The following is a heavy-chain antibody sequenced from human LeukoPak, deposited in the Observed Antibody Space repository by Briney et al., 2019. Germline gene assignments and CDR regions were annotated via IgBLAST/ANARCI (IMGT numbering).Heavy chain of an antibody. V-gene: IGHV3-23*01. D-gene: IGHD1-14*01. CDR3: AKESPYRAPTRTYYFDY. CDR2: ISGSDGRL. Sequence: GGALRLSCAASGFTFSSYAMSWGRQAPGKGLEWVSAISGSDGRLFYADSVKGRFTISRDNSKNTVFLQMNSLRAEDTALYYCAKESPYRAPTRTYYFDYWGQGTLVTVSS. J-gene: IGHJ4*02. CDR1: GFTFSSYA.